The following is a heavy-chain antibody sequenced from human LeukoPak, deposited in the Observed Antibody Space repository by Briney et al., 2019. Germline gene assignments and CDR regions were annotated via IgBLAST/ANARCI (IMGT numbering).Heavy chain of an antibody. J-gene: IGHJ6*03. CDR2: INSDGSST. D-gene: IGHD3-10*01. CDR1: GFTFSSYW. Sequence: PGGSLRLSCAASGFTFSSYWMHWVRQAPGKGLVWVSRINSDGSSTSYADSVKGRFTISRDNAKNTLYLQMKSLRAEDTAVYYCARDGIWCGENYYMDVWGKGTTVTISS. CDR3: ARDGIWCGENYYMDV. V-gene: IGHV3-74*01.